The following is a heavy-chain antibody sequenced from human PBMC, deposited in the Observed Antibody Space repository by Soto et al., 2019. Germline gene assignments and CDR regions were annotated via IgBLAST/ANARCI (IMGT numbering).Heavy chain of an antibody. CDR2: ISGSGGST. V-gene: IGHV3-23*01. CDR1: GFTFSSYA. D-gene: IGHD6-13*01. CDR3: AKAVSSRGGALDI. Sequence: EVQLLESGGGLVQPGGSLRLSCAASGFTFSSYAMSWVRQAPGKGLEWVSAISGSGGSTYYADYVKGRFTISRDNSKNTLDLQMNSLRAEDRAVYYYAKAVSSRGGALDIWGQGTMVTVSS. J-gene: IGHJ3*02.